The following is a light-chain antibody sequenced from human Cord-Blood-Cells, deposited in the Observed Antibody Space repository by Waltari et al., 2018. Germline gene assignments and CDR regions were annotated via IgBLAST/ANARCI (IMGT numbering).Light chain of an antibody. CDR1: QSLLHSDGKTY. CDR2: AFS. Sequence: DIVMTQPPLSLSVTPGQPASISCKSSQSLLHSDGKTYLYCYLQKPGKSPQLLIYAFSNRFSGVPYRFSGSVSGTDFTLKISRVEAEDVGVYYCMQSIQLPLTFGGGTKVEIK. CDR3: MQSIQLPLT. V-gene: IGKV2D-29*02. J-gene: IGKJ4*01.